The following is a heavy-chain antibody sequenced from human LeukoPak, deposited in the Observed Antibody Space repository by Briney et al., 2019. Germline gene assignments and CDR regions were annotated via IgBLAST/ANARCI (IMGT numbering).Heavy chain of an antibody. CDR1: GLTFSTYW. J-gene: IGHJ4*02. V-gene: IGHV3-7*01. D-gene: IGHD3-3*01. Sequence: SGGSLRLSCAASGLTFSTYWMSWVRQAPGKGLEWVANIKEDGSAKYYVGSVKGRFTISRDNAKKSLYLQMNSLRAEDTAVYFCASGFLDDFWSGHFWGQGTLVTVSS. CDR2: IKEDGSAK. CDR3: ASGFLDDFWSGHF.